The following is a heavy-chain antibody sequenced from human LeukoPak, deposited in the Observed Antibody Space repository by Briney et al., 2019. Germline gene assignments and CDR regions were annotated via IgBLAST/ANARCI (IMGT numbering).Heavy chain of an antibody. CDR1: GGTFSSYA. Sequence: ASVKVSCKASGGTFSSYAISWVRQAPGQGLEWMGWISAYNGNTNYAQKLQGRVTMTTDTSTSTAYMELRSLRSDDTAVYYCARDSGSGSYYPAYYYYMDVWGNGTTVTVSS. CDR2: ISAYNGNT. CDR3: ARDSGSGSYYPAYYYYMDV. D-gene: IGHD3-10*01. V-gene: IGHV1-18*01. J-gene: IGHJ6*03.